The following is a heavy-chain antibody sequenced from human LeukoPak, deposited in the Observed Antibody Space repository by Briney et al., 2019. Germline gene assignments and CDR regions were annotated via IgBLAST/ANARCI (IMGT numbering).Heavy chain of an antibody. Sequence: GGSLRLSCAASGFTFSSYAMTWVRQAPGKGLEWVSAISGSGGSTYYADSVKGRFTISRDNAKNSLYLQMNSLRAEDTAVYYCARALWFGETFPAYWGQGTLVTVSS. V-gene: IGHV3-23*01. CDR1: GFTFSSYA. D-gene: IGHD3-10*01. CDR2: ISGSGGST. J-gene: IGHJ4*02. CDR3: ARALWFGETFPAY.